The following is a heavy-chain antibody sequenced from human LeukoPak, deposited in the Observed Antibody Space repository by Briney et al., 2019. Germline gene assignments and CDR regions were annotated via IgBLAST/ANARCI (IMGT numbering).Heavy chain of an antibody. J-gene: IGHJ4*02. D-gene: IGHD6-6*01. V-gene: IGHV4-59*08. CDR3: ARHRAYSSSSPFDY. CDR1: GRSISSLY. CDR2: IYYTGST. Sequence: SELLSLTCSVSGRSISSLYWSWIRQPPGKGLEWIGYIYYTGSTNYNPSLKSRVTMFVDMSKNQFSLRLSSVTAADTAVYYCARHRAYSSSSPFDYWGQRTLHTVSS.